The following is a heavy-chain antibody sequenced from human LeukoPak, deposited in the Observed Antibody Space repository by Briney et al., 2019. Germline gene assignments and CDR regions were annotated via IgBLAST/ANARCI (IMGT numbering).Heavy chain of an antibody. CDR1: GFTFSSYA. V-gene: IGHV3-23*01. CDR2: ISGNGGTT. D-gene: IGHD3-22*01. CDR3: AKDRDYFYYDSSGYFDY. J-gene: IGHJ4*02. Sequence: TGGSLRLSCAASGFTFSSYAITWVRQAPGKGLEWVSGISGNGGTTYYADSVKGRFTISRDNSKNTLYLQMNSLRAEDTAVYYCAKDRDYFYYDSSGYFDYWGQGTLVTVSS.